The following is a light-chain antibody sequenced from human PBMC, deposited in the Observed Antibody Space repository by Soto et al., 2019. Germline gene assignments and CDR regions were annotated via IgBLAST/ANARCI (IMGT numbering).Light chain of an antibody. CDR1: QSISSW. CDR2: KAS. J-gene: IGKJ1*01. CDR3: QQYNDNWT. Sequence: DIQMTQSPSTLSASVGDRVTITCRASQSISSWLAWYQQKPGKAPKLLIYKASSLESGVPSRFSGSGSGTEFTLAISSLQPDDSETYYCQQYNDNWTLGQGTKV. V-gene: IGKV1-5*03.